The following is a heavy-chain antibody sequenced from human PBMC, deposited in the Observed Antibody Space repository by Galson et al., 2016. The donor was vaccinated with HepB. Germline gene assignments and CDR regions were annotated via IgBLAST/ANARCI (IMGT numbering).Heavy chain of an antibody. V-gene: IGHV3-21*01. D-gene: IGHD3-3*01. CDR1: GFSFNTYS. Sequence: SLRLSCAASGFSFNTYSFNWVRQAPGKGLEWVSSISTGSTYIYYADSVKGRFTISRDNAKNSLYLQMNSLRAEDTAVYYCARAFDYDFWSGYSQSYFDSWGQGTLVTVSS. CDR3: ARAFDYDFWSGYSQSYFDS. CDR2: ISTGSTYI. J-gene: IGHJ4*02.